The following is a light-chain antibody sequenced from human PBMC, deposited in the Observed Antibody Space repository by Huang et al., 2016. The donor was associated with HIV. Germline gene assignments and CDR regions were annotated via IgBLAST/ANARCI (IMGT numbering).Light chain of an antibody. CDR2: ATS. V-gene: IGKV3-20*01. J-gene: IGKJ2*01. Sequence: EIVLTQSPGTLSLSPGERVTLSCRASQTLSNSHVAWYQQKPGQAPRLLIYATSNRATGIPDRFSGSGSGTDFTLTISRLEPEDFAVYYCQQYGTSPVTFGQGTKLEIK. CDR3: QQYGTSPVT. CDR1: QTLSNSH.